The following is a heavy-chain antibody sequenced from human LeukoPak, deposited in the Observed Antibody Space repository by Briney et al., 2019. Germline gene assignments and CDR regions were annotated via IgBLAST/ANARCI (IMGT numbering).Heavy chain of an antibody. CDR3: ASGRVVPAARASSWFDX. V-gene: IGHV4-34*01. D-gene: IGHD2-2*01. CDR1: GGSFSGYY. CDR2: INHSGST. Sequence: SETLSLTCAVYGGSFSGYYWSWIRQPPGKGLEWIGEINHSGSTNYNPSLKSRVTISVDTSKNQFSLKLSSVTAADTAVYYCASGRVVPAARASSWFDXXXXXTLVTVSS. J-gene: IGHJ5*01.